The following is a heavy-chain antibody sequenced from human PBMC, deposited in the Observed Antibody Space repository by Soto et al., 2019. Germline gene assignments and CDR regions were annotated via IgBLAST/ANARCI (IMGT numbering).Heavy chain of an antibody. V-gene: IGHV1-69*06. J-gene: IGHJ4*02. CDR3: ASHSSDPPGPRPDPFDS. CDR1: GGTFSSYA. Sequence: EASVKVSCKASGGTFSSYAISWVRQAPGQGLEWMGGIIPIFGTANYAQKFQGRVTITADKSTSTAYMELSSLRSEDTAVYYCASHSSDPPGPRPDPFDSWGQGTLVTVSS. CDR2: IIPIFGTA.